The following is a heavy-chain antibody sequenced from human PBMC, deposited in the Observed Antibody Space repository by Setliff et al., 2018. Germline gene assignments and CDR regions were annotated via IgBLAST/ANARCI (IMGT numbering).Heavy chain of an antibody. J-gene: IGHJ4*02. V-gene: IGHV2-5*01. CDR3: AHRQLGSAAAGASFDF. CDR1: GLTQRQWSG. Sequence: SGPTLVNPGESHADLQPLWGLTQRQWSGCGLDPSAPRKGLEWLAPMFWNGGEHYNPSLSSRLSLAKDTSRNEVVLTLINLDPLDTATYYCAHRQLGSAAAGASFDFWGRGTLVTVSS. CDR2: MFWNGGE. D-gene: IGHD6-13*01.